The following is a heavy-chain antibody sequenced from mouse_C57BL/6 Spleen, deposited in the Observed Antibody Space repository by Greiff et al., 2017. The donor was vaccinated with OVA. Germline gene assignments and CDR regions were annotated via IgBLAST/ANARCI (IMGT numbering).Heavy chain of an antibody. J-gene: IGHJ1*03. V-gene: IGHV5-17*01. D-gene: IGHD1-1*01. Sequence: EVKLVESGGGLVKPGGSLKLSCAASGFTFSDYGMHWVRQAPEKGLEWVAYISSGSSTIYYADTVKGRFTISRDNAKNTLFLQMTSLRSEDTAMYYCAREITTEPGRYFDVWGTGTTVTVSS. CDR3: AREITTEPGRYFDV. CDR2: ISSGSSTI. CDR1: GFTFSDYG.